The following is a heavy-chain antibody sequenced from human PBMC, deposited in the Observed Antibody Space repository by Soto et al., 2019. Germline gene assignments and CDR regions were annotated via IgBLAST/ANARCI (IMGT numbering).Heavy chain of an antibody. D-gene: IGHD3-10*01. V-gene: IGHV4-34*01. CDR2: INHSGST. CDR1: GGSFSGYY. CDR3: ARGRGF. Sequence: SETLSLTCAVYGGSFSGYYWSWIRQPPGKGLEWIGEINHSGSTNYNPSLKSRVTISVDTSKNQFSLKLSSVTAADTAVYYCARGRGFWAQGTLVTVSS. J-gene: IGHJ4*02.